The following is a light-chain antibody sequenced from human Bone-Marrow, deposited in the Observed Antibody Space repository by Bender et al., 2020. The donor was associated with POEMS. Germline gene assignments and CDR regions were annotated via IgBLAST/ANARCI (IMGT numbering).Light chain of an antibody. CDR3: CSYAPGSPYVV. CDR2: EGT. Sequence: QSALTQPASVSGSPGQSITISCTGTSSDIGGYIFVSWYQHHPGKAPKLIIYEGTKRPSGISTRFFGSKSGNAASLTISGLQDEDEAFYYCCSYAPGSPYVVFGGGTKLTVL. V-gene: IGLV2-23*01. J-gene: IGLJ2*01. CDR1: SSDIGGYIF.